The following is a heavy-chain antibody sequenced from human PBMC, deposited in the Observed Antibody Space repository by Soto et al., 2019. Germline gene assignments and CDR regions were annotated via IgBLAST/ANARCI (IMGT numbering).Heavy chain of an antibody. Sequence: QVQLVQSGAEVKKPGSSVKVSCKDSGGTFSSYTISWVRQTPGQGLEWMGRIIPILGIATYAQKFQGRVTITADKSTSTAYMELSSLRSEDTAVYYCARGGDGDYYYYGMDVWGQGTTVTVSS. CDR3: ARGGDGDYYYYGMDV. J-gene: IGHJ6*02. CDR1: GGTFSSYT. CDR2: IIPILGIA. V-gene: IGHV1-69*02. D-gene: IGHD4-17*01.